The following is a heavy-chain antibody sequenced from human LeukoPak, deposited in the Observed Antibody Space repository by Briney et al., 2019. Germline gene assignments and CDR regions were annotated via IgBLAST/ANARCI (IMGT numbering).Heavy chain of an antibody. D-gene: IGHD5-24*01. CDR2: ISSISGTI. J-gene: IGHJ4*02. V-gene: IGHV3-48*01. CDR3: ARDGYGYNNGY. Sequence: GGSLRLSCAASGFTISTYSMNWVRQAPGKGLEWISHISSISGTIYYADSVKGRFTTSRDNDNNSLYLQMSSLRVEDTAVYYCARDGYGYNNGYWGQGTLVTVSP. CDR1: GFTISTYS.